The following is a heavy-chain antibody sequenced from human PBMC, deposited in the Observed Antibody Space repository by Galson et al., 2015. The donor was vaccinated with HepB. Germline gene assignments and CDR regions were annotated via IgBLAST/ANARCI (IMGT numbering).Heavy chain of an antibody. V-gene: IGHV4-39*01. CDR2: VYYSGST. J-gene: IGHJ6*03. Sequence: ETLSLTCTVSGGSISSGDYYWSWIRQPPGKGLEWIGSVYYSGSTDYNPSLKSRVTLSVDTSKNQFSLRMSSVTAADTAVYYCAKQWGGYCTTRRCGRDHYYYYYMDVWGKGTTVTVSS. CDR3: AKQWGGYCTTRRCGRDHYYYYYMDV. CDR1: GGSISSGDYY. D-gene: IGHD2-8*01.